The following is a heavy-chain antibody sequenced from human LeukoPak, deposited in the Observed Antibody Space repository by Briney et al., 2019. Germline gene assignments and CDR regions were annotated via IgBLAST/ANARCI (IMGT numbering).Heavy chain of an antibody. CDR2: TSGSI. CDR3: ARVLAIFGLDTTDFYMDV. CDR1: GASISSHY. D-gene: IGHD3/OR15-3a*01. J-gene: IGHJ6*03. V-gene: IGHV4-59*11. Sequence: KPPETLSLTCAVSGASISSHYWSWIRQPPGKGLEWIGYTSGSISDNPSLKSRVAVSVDPSQNQVSLSLTSVTAADTAVYYCARVLAIFGLDTTDFYMDVWGKGTTVTVSS.